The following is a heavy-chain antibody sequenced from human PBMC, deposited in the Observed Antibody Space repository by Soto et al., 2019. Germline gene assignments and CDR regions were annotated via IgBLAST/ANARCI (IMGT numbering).Heavy chain of an antibody. CDR1: GFTFRSYA. J-gene: IGHJ6*02. D-gene: IGHD2-8*01. Sequence: GGSLRLSCAASGFTFRSYAMHWVRQAPGKGLEWVAVISYDGSNKYYADSVKGRFTISRDNSRNTLYLQMNSLRAEDTAVYYCARSPQYCTNGVCYLALSYYYGMDVWGQGTTVTVSS. CDR3: ARSPQYCTNGVCYLALSYYYGMDV. V-gene: IGHV3-30-3*01. CDR2: ISYDGSNK.